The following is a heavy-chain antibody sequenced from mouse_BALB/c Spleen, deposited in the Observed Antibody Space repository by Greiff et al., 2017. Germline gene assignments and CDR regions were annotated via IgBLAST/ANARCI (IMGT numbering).Heavy chain of an antibody. CDR2: ISSGGSYT. Sequence: EVMLVESGGGLVKPGGSLKLSCAASGFTFSSYTMSWVRQTPEKRLEWVATISSGGSYTYYPDSVKGRFTISRDNAKNTLYLQMSSLKSEDTAMYYCTRASTGPMDYWGQGTSVTVSS. J-gene: IGHJ4*01. D-gene: IGHD4-1*02. CDR1: GFTFSSYT. V-gene: IGHV5-6-4*01. CDR3: TRASTGPMDY.